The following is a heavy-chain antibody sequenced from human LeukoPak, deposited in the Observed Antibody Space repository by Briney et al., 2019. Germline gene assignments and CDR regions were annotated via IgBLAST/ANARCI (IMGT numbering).Heavy chain of an antibody. J-gene: IGHJ4*02. CDR3: ARVVTVRGVIPFDY. D-gene: IGHD3-10*01. Sequence: SETLSLTCAVSGGSISSGGYSWICMPPPPGKDLEGVGYIYHSGNSYYNPSLKSRVTISVDRSRNQFSLKLSSVTAAETAVYYCARVVTVRGVIPFDYWGQGTLVTVSS. CDR1: GGSISSGGYS. V-gene: IGHV4-30-2*01. CDR2: IYHSGNS.